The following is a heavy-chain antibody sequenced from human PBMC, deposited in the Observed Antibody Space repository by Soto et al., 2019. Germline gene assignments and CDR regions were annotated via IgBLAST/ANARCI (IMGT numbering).Heavy chain of an antibody. Sequence: QVQLVQSGAEVKKPGASVKVSCKASGYTFSSYAFSWVRQAPGQGLEWMGWISAYNGNTNNAKKFQGRVTMTTDTSTSTAYMELRSLRSDDTAVYYCXRDVTPPDYWGQGTLVTVSS. J-gene: IGHJ4*02. CDR2: ISAYNGNT. CDR1: GYTFSSYA. V-gene: IGHV1-18*01. CDR3: XRDVTPPDY.